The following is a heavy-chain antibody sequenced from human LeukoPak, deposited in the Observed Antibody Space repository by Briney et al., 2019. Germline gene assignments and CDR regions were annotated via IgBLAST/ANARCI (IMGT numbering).Heavy chain of an antibody. Sequence: EASETLSLTCSVSGGSMTNLYWTWIRQPPGKGLEWIGDIYDSGSTRYNTSLESRATISVDTSKNQFSLKLSSVTAADTAVYYCAKGGSTNSYYGDVWGQGTTVTVSS. CDR1: GGSMTNLY. CDR3: AKGGSTNSYYGDV. V-gene: IGHV4-59*01. CDR2: IYDSGST. D-gene: IGHD2-8*01. J-gene: IGHJ6*02.